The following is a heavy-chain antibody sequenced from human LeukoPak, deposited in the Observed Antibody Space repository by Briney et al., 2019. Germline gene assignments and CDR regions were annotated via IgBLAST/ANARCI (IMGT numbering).Heavy chain of an antibody. CDR1: GFTFSSYA. J-gene: IGHJ3*02. V-gene: IGHV3-23*01. CDR3: AKDPLTYYYGSGSPGDAFDI. D-gene: IGHD3-10*01. CDR2: ISGSGGST. Sequence: GGSLRLSCAASGFTFSSYAMSWVRQAPGKGLEWVSAISGSGGSTYYADSVKGRFTISRDNSKKTLYLQMNRLRAEDTDVYYCAKDPLTYYYGSGSPGDAFDIWGQGTMVTVSS.